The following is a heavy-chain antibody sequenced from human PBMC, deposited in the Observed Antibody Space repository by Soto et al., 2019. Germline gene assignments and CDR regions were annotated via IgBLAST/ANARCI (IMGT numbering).Heavy chain of an antibody. CDR1: GGTFSSYA. J-gene: IGHJ6*02. CDR3: ARPLRFLEWFPYYYYGMDV. V-gene: IGHV1-69*13. CDR2: IIPIFGTA. Sequence: VASVKVSCKASGGTFSSYAISWVRQAPGQGLEWMGGIIPIFGTANYAQKFQGRVTITADESTSTAYMELSSLRSEDTAVYYCARPLRFLEWFPYYYYGMDVWGQGTTVTVSS. D-gene: IGHD3-3*01.